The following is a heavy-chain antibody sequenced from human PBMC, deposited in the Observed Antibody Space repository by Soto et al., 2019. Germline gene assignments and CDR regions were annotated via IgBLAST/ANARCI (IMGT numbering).Heavy chain of an antibody. V-gene: IGHV3-48*01. CDR3: ARDRGVATIGVYYFDY. Sequence: GGSLRLSCAASGFTFSSYSMNWVRQAPGKGLEWVSYISSSSSTIYYADSVKGRFTISRDNAKNSLYLQMNSLRAEDTAVYYCARDRGVATIGVYYFDYWGQGTLVTVSS. CDR2: ISSSSSTI. D-gene: IGHD5-12*01. J-gene: IGHJ4*02. CDR1: GFTFSSYS.